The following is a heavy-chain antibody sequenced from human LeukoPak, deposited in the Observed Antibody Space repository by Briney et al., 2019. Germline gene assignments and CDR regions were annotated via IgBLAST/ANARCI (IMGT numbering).Heavy chain of an antibody. CDR2: IIPIFGTA. CDR1: GGTFSSYA. D-gene: IGHD4-17*01. J-gene: IGHJ4*02. V-gene: IGHV1-69*13. CDR3: ARAGSTVTANIDY. Sequence: SVKVSCKASGGTFSSYAISWVRQAPGQGLEWMGGIIPIFGTANYAQKFQGRVTITADESTSTAYMELGSLRSEDTAVYYCARAGSTVTANIDYWGRGTLVTVSS.